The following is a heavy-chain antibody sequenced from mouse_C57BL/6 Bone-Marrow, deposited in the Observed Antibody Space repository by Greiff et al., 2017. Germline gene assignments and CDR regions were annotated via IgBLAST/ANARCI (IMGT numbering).Heavy chain of an antibody. CDR3: ARNFYYGYDAGFAY. J-gene: IGHJ3*01. CDR1: GFSLTSYG. Sequence: QVQLKESGPGLVQPSQSLSITCTVSGFSLTSYGVHWVRQSPGKGLEWLGVIWSGGSTDYNAAFISSMSISKDNSKCQVFFKVNSLQAADTAVDYCARNFYYGYDAGFAYWGQGTLVTVSA. CDR2: IWSGGST. D-gene: IGHD2-2*01. V-gene: IGHV2-2*01.